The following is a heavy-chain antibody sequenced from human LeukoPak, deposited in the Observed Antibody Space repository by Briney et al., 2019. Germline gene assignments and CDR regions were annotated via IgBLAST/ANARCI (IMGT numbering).Heavy chain of an antibody. Sequence: GGSLRLSCAASGFILSNYEMNWVRQAPGKGLEWVSAISGSGGSTYYADSVKGRFTISRDNSKNTLYLQMNSLRAEDTAVYYCAKPLEDIVLMVYASDYWGQGTLVTVSS. CDR3: AKPLEDIVLMVYASDY. D-gene: IGHD2-8*01. J-gene: IGHJ4*02. CDR2: ISGSGGST. V-gene: IGHV3-23*01. CDR1: GFILSNYE.